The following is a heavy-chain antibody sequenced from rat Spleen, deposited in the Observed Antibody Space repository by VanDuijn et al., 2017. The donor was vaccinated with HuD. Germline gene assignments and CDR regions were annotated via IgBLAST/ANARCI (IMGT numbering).Heavy chain of an antibody. D-gene: IGHD1-6*01. Sequence: EVQLVESGGGLVRPGGSLKVSCEASGFIFSDYYMAWVRQAPTKGLEWVASISTGGGNTYYRDSVKGRFTISRDNAKRILFLQIDSLRSEDSATYYCTRHALMYTTDPFAYWGQGTLVTVSS. CDR1: GFIFSDYY. J-gene: IGHJ3*01. CDR3: TRHALMYTTDPFAY. V-gene: IGHV5-25*01. CDR2: ISTGGGNT.